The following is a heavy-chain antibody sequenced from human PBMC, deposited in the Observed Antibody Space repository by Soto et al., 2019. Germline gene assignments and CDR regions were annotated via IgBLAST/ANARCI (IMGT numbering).Heavy chain of an antibody. CDR1: GFTFSSYA. J-gene: IGHJ4*02. CDR2: MAHDGSEI. V-gene: IGHV3-30*18. D-gene: IGHD3-3*01. Sequence: QVQLVESGGGVVQPGRSLRLSCAASGFTFSSYAMHWVRQAPGKGLEWVAVMAHDGSEIYYAESVKGRFIISRDNSKNTLYLHMNSLRAEDTAVYFCAKRTDLSGVVIIPFEYWGQGTLVTVSS. CDR3: AKRTDLSGVVIIPFEY.